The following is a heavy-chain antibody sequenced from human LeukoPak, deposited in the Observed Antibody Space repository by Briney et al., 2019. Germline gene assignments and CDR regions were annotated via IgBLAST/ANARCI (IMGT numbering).Heavy chain of an antibody. CDR2: IYHSGST. D-gene: IGHD4-17*01. Sequence: SETLSLTCTVSGGSISSGGYYWSWIRQPPGKGLEWIGYIYHSGSTYYNPSLKSRVTISVDRSKNQFSLKLSSVTAADTAVYYCARDVGAYGDFDYWGQGTLVTVPS. V-gene: IGHV4-30-2*01. J-gene: IGHJ4*02. CDR3: ARDVGAYGDFDY. CDR1: GGSISSGGYY.